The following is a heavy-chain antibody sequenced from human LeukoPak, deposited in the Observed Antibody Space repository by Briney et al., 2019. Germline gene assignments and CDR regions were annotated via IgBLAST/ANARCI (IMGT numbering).Heavy chain of an antibody. CDR2: LSYSGST. CDR3: ARVVCRGNTCYSDFDS. J-gene: IGHJ4*02. V-gene: IGHV4-61*01. D-gene: IGHD2-15*01. Sequence: PSETLSLTCSVSGGSVSSRNSYWSWIRQPPGEGLEWIGYLSYSGSTSYNPSLKSRVTISVDPSKNQFSLKLTSVTAADTAVYYCARVVCRGNTCYSDFDSWGQGTPVTVSS. CDR1: GGSVSSRNSY.